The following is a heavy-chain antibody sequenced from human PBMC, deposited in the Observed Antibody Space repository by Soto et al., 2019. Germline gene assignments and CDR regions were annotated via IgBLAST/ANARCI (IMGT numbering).Heavy chain of an antibody. Sequence: QLTLKESGPALVKPTQTLTLTCTFSGFSFSTNGVGVGWLRQPPGKALGWLALIYWDDDKRHSPSLKSRLTITKSTTQEPVVLTMTNMDPVDTGTYYSAQAGGGRGYSYGWTPNFCGQGTRVTVSS. CDR2: IYWDDDK. CDR1: GFSFSTNGVG. V-gene: IGHV2-5*02. J-gene: IGHJ4*02. D-gene: IGHD5-18*01. CDR3: AQAGGGRGYSYGWTPNF.